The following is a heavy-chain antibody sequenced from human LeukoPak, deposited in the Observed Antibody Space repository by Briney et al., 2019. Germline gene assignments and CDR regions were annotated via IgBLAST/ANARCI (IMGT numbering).Heavy chain of an antibody. CDR3: ARDGGYGSGSTDY. CDR1: GFTVSSNY. CDR2: IYSGGST. D-gene: IGHD3-10*01. J-gene: IGHJ4*02. Sequence: PGGSLRLSCAASGFTVSSNYMSWVRQAPGKGLEWVSVIYSGGSTYYADSVKGRFTISRDNSKNTLYLQMNSLRAEDTAVYYCARDGGYGSGSTDYWGQGTLVTVSS. V-gene: IGHV3-53*01.